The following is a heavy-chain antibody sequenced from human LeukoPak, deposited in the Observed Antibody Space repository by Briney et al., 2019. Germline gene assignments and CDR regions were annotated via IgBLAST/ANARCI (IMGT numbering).Heavy chain of an antibody. V-gene: IGHV4-4*09. D-gene: IGHD5-24*01. CDR2: IYTSGST. CDR3: ARGRGWGGYNSGFGY. CDR1: GGSISSYY. J-gene: IGHJ4*02. Sequence: SSETLSLTCTVSGGSISSYYWSWIRQPPGKGLEWIGYIYTSGSTNYNPSLKSRVTISVDTSKNQFSLKLSSVTAADTAVYYCARGRGWGGYNSGFGYWGQGTLVTVSS.